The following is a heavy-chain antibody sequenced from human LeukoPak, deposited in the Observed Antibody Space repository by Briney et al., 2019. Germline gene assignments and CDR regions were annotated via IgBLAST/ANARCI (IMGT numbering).Heavy chain of an antibody. D-gene: IGHD2-15*01. Sequence: HPGGSLRLSCAASGLTFSSYGMTWVRQAPGKGLEWVSSIHNGGSSTYYADSVKGRFTISRDNAKNSLYLQMNSLRAEDTAVYYCARDSCSGGSCYSGMDYWGQGTLVTVSS. CDR3: ARDSCSGGSCYSGMDY. V-gene: IGHV3-23*01. J-gene: IGHJ4*02. CDR1: GLTFSSYG. CDR2: IHNGGSST.